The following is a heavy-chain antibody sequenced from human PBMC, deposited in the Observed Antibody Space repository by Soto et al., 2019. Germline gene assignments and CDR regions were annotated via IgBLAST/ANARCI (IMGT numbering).Heavy chain of an antibody. D-gene: IGHD5-12*01. Sequence: PGGSLRLSCAASGFTFSSYAMSWVRQAPGKGLEWVAVIWYDGSNKYYADSVKGRFTISRDNSKNTLYLQMNSLRAEDTAVYYCARVRIVADYPYALYGFDPWGQGTLVTVSS. CDR3: ARVRIVADYPYALYGFDP. V-gene: IGHV3-33*08. CDR2: IWYDGSNK. CDR1: GFTFSSYA. J-gene: IGHJ5*02.